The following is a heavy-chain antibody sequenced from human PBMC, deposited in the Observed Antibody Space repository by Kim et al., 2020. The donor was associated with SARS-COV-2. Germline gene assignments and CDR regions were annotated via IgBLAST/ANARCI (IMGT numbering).Heavy chain of an antibody. J-gene: IGHJ4*02. CDR2: KKENGGGE. CDR1: GFSLGNGW. V-gene: IGHV3-7*01. CDR3: AKLDTGHVRRDL. Sequence: GGSLRLSCVVSGFSLGNGWMSWVRQAPGKGLEWVAMKKENGGGEYYVDSVKGRFTMSRDNAKNSLYLQMSSLRTEDTAVYYCAKLDTGHVRRDLWGQGTLVTVSS. D-gene: IGHD3-10*02.